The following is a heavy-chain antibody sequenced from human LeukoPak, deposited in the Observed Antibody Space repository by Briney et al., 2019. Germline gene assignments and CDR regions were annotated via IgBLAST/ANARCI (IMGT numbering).Heavy chain of an antibody. D-gene: IGHD6-6*01. V-gene: IGHV4-34*01. J-gene: IGHJ4*02. CDR2: INHSGST. CDR3: ASPIAARPRDY. CDR1: GGSFSGYY. Sequence: PSEXXSLTCAVYGGSFSGYYWSWLRQPPGKGLEWIGEINHSGSTNYNTSLTSRGTISVETSEKQFSLKLSSVTAADTAVYYCASPIAARPRDYWGQGTLVTVSS.